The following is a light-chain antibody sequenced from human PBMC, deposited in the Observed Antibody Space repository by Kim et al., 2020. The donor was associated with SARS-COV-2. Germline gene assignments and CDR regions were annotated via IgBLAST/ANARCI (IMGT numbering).Light chain of an antibody. V-gene: IGKV3-20*01. CDR1: QSVSSSY. CDR2: GAS. J-gene: IGKJ1*01. Sequence: EIVLTQSPDTLSLSPGERATLSCRASQSVSSSYLAWYQQKPGQAPRLLIYGASSRATGIPDRFSGSGSGTDFTLTISRLEPEDFAVYYCQQYGSSLLTFGRGTKVEIK. CDR3: QQYGSSLLT.